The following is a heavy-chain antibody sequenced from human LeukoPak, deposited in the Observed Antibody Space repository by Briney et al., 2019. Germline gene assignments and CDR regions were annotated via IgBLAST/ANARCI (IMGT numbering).Heavy chain of an antibody. Sequence: SETLSLTCTVSGGSISSSSYYWGWIRQPPGKGLEWIGGIYYSGSTYYNPSLKSRVTISVDTSKNQFSLKLSSVTAADTAVYYCARHWGVRVGAAYYYYYMDVWGKGTTVTVSS. CDR1: GGSISSSSYY. V-gene: IGHV4-39*01. J-gene: IGHJ6*03. D-gene: IGHD1-26*01. CDR2: IYYSGST. CDR3: ARHWGVRVGAAYYYYYMDV.